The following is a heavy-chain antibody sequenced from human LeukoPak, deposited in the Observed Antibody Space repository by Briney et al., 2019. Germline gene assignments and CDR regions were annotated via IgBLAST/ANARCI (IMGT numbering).Heavy chain of an antibody. CDR2: TYYRSKWYN. V-gene: IGHV6-1*01. CDR1: GDSVSSNSTA. D-gene: IGHD4/OR15-4a*01. CDR3: ARKRLSADSFDI. Sequence: SQTLSLTCAISGDSVSSNSTAWNSIRQSPSRGLEWLGRTYYRSKWYNDYTVSVKSRITFNPDTSKNQFSLHLNSVTPEDTAVYYCARKRLSADSFDIWGQGTLVTVSS. J-gene: IGHJ3*02.